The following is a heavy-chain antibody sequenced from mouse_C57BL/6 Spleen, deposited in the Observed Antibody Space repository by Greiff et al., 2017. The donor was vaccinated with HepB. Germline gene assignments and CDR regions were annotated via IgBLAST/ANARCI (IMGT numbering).Heavy chain of an antibody. CDR2: IYPGDGDT. Sequence: QVQLKESGPELVKPGASVKISCKASGYAFSSSWMNWVKQRPGKGLEWIGRIYPGDGDTNYNGKFKGKATLTADKSSSTAYMQLSSLTSEDSAVYFCFVTTVVADYFDYWGQGTTLTVSS. V-gene: IGHV1-82*01. CDR1: GYAFSSSW. D-gene: IGHD1-1*01. CDR3: FVTTVVADYFDY. J-gene: IGHJ2*01.